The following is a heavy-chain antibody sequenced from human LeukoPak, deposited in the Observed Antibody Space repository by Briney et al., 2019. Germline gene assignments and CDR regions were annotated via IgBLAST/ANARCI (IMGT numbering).Heavy chain of an antibody. CDR3: ARLSKGRYFDYIFDH. V-gene: IGHV4-39*01. Sequence: SETLSLTCTVSGGSVSSYEYYWGWIRQPPGKGLEWIGNTYYSGSTYYNPSLKSRLTMSVDTSKNQFSLKMSSVTAADTVVYYCARLSKGRYFDYIFDHWGQGALVTVSS. CDR2: TYYSGST. D-gene: IGHD3-9*01. J-gene: IGHJ4*02. CDR1: GGSVSSYEYY.